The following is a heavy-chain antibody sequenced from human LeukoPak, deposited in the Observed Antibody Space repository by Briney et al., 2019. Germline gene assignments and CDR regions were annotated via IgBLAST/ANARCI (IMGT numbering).Heavy chain of an antibody. CDR3: ARDGHYSSSALDY. J-gene: IGHJ4*02. Sequence: PGGSLRLSCAASGFTFSSYSMNWVRQAPGKGLEWVSSISSSSSYIYYADSVKGRFTISRDNAKNSLYLQMNSLRAEDTAVYYCARDGHYSSSALDYWGQGTLVTVSS. V-gene: IGHV3-21*01. CDR1: GFTFSSYS. D-gene: IGHD6-13*01. CDR2: ISSSSSYI.